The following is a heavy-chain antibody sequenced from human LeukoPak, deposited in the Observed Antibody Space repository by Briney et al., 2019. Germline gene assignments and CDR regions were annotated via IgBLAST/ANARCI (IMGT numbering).Heavy chain of an antibody. V-gene: IGHV4-59*01. CDR3: VTGAGWYNY. J-gene: IGHJ4*02. CDR1: GGSLSGNY. CDR2: IHYSGTT. Sequence: SETLSLTCTVSGGSLSGNYWSWIRQPPGAGLEWIAYIHYSGTTNYNPSLKSRATISLDTSKNQFSLKLRSVTPADTAVYYCVTGAGWYNYWGQGTLVTVSS. D-gene: IGHD6-19*01.